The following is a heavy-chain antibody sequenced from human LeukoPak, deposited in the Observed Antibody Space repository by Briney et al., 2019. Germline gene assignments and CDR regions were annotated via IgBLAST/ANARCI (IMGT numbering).Heavy chain of an antibody. Sequence: SGGSLRLSCAASGFTVSSSYVSWVRQAPGKGLEWVSVIYSGGNTFYADSVKGRFTISRDTSQNMLYLQMNSLRGEDTAVYYCARDQGGYCSRSGCTQSYYFDLWGRGTLVTVSS. CDR3: ARDQGGYCSRSGCTQSYYFDL. J-gene: IGHJ2*01. CDR2: IYSGGNT. D-gene: IGHD2-2*03. CDR1: GFTVSSSY. V-gene: IGHV3-53*01.